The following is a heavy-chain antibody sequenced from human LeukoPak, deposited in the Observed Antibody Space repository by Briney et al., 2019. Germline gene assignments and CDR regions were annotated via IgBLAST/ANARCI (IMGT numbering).Heavy chain of an antibody. CDR2: MNPNSGNT. J-gene: IGHJ4*02. Sequence: ASVKVSCKASGYTFTSYDINWVRQATGQGLEWMGWMNPNSGNTGYAQKFQGRVTMTRNTSISTAYMELSSLRSEDTDVYYCARERGVVVAATPYFDYLCQGTLVTDSS. V-gene: IGHV1-8*01. D-gene: IGHD2-15*01. CDR1: GYTFTSYD. CDR3: ARERGVVVAATPYFDY.